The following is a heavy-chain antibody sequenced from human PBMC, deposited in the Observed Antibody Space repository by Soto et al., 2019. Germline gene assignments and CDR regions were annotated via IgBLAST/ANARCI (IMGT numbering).Heavy chain of an antibody. J-gene: IGHJ4*02. CDR2: IIPILGIA. V-gene: IGHV1-69*02. CDR1: GGTFSSYT. Sequence: QVQLVQSGAEVKKPGSSVKVSCTASGGTFSSYTISWVRQAPGQGLEWMGRIIPILGIANYEQKFQGRVTITADKSTTTDYMELRSLRSEDTAGYYGASVGAGEHIVATIKAAEHVDYWGQGTLVTVSS. CDR3: ASVGAGEHIVATIKAAEHVDY. D-gene: IGHD5-12*01.